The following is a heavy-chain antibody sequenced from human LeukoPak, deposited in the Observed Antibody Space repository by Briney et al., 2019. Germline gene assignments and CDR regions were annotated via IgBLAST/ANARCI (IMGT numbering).Heavy chain of an antibody. D-gene: IGHD2-2*01. V-gene: IGHV3-48*02. Sequence: GGSLRLSCGASGFXFSTYSINWVRQAPGKGLEWVSYTASSTIYYADSVKGRFTISRDNAKNSLYLQMNSLRDEDTAVYYCARGPAAAIDYWGQGTLVTVSS. CDR2: TASSTI. CDR3: ARGPAAAIDY. J-gene: IGHJ4*02. CDR1: GFXFSTYS.